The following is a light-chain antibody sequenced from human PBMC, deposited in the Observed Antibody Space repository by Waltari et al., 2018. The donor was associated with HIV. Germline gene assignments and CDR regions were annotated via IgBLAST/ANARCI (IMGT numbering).Light chain of an antibody. CDR1: QSVSSSY. CDR2: AAS. V-gene: IGKV3-20*01. J-gene: IGKJ1*01. Sequence: EIVLTQSPGTLSLSPGERATLSCRASQSVSSSYLAWYQHKPGHTPWLLIYAASRRATGIPDRFSGSGSGTDFTLTINRLEPEDFAVYYCQQYDSSPWTFGQGTRVEIK. CDR3: QQYDSSPWT.